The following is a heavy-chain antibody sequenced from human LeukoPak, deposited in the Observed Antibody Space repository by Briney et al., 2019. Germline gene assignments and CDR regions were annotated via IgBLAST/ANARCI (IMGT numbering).Heavy chain of an antibody. CDR1: GFTFSSYA. J-gene: IGHJ4*02. CDR3: VTYGDSVFDY. V-gene: IGHV3-64D*09. Sequence: GGSLRLSCLASGFTFSSYAMHWVRQAPGKGLEYVSGINNNGGSTYYADSVMGRFTISRDNSKNTLYLQMSSLRVEDTAVYHCVTYGDSVFDYWGQGTQVTVSS. CDR2: INNNGGST. D-gene: IGHD4-17*01.